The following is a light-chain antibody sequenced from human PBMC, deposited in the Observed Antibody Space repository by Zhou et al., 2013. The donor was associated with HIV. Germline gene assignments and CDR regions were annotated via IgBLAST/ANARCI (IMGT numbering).Light chain of an antibody. J-gene: IGKJ5*01. CDR3: QQRISWPIT. V-gene: IGKV3D-20*02. CDR1: QSVTSNF. CDR2: GAS. Sequence: EFVLTQSPGTLSLSPGERATLSCRTSQSVTSNFLAWYQQKPGQAPRLLIYGASSRATGIPDRFSGSGSGTDFTLTISSLDPEDFAVYYCQQRISWPITFGQGTRLEIK.